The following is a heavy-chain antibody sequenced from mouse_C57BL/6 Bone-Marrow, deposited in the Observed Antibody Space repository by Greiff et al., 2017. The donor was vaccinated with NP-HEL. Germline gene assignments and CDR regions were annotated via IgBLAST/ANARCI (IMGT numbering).Heavy chain of an antibody. CDR1: GFNIKDYY. V-gene: IGHV14-2*01. J-gene: IGHJ2*01. CDR2: IDPEDGET. Sequence: EVKLMESGAELVKPGASVKLSCTASGFNIKDYYMHWVKQRTEQGLEWIGRIDPEDGETKYAPKFQGKATITADTSSNTAYLQLSSLTSEDTAVYYCARGLGLRLYYFDYWGQGTTLTVSS. D-gene: IGHD2-2*01. CDR3: ARGLGLRLYYFDY.